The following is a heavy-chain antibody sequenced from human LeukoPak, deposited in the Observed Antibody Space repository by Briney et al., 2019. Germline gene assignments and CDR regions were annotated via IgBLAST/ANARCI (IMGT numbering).Heavy chain of an antibody. CDR1: GYTFTGYY. CDR2: INPNSGGT. D-gene: IGHD3-3*01. V-gene: IGHV1-2*02. J-gene: IGHJ5*02. Sequence: GASVKVSYKASGYTFTGYYMHWVRQAPGQGLEWMGWINPNSGGTNYAQKFQGRVTMTRDTSISTAYMELSRLRSDDTAVYYCARFPGFKMEWFLSKKIDKDKHWFDPWGQGTLVTVSS. CDR3: ARFPGFKMEWFLSKKIDKDKHWFDP.